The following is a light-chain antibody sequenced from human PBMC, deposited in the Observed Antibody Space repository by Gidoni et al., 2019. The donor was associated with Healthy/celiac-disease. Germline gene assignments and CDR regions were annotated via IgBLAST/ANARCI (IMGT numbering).Light chain of an antibody. CDR1: QSIRNY. CDR2: AAS. J-gene: IGKJ2*01. Sequence: PSSLSASVGDRVSITCRTSQSIRNYLNWYQQKPGKAPKLLIYAASSLQSGVPSRFSGSGSGTDFTLTISSLQPEDFATYYCQQSYSTPNTFGQGTKLEIK. V-gene: IGKV1-39*01. CDR3: QQSYSTPNT.